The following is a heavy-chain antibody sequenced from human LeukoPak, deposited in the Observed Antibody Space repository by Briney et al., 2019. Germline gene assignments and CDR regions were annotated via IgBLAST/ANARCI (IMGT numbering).Heavy chain of an antibody. CDR3: ARDNWELRGFDY. Sequence: GGSLRLSCAASGFTFGDYWMTWVRQAPGKGLEWVANIKRDGSEKYSVDSVKGRSTISRDNAKNSMYLQMNSLRAEDTAVYYCARDNWELRGFDYWGQGTLVTVSS. D-gene: IGHD3-10*01. CDR1: GFTFGDYW. V-gene: IGHV3-7*01. CDR2: IKRDGSEK. J-gene: IGHJ4*02.